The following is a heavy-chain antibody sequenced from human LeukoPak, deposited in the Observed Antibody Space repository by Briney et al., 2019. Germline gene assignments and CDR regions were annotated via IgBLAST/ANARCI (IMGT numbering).Heavy chain of an antibody. CDR1: GFTFSSYA. CDR3: AKGIESSGSYYTSFDY. V-gene: IGHV3-30-3*01. Sequence: GGSLRLSCAASGFTFSSYAMHWVRQAPGKGLEWVAVISYDGSNKYYADSVKGRFTISRDSSKNTLSLQMNSLRAEDTAVYYCAKGIESSGSYYTSFDYWGQGTLVTVSS. J-gene: IGHJ4*02. CDR2: ISYDGSNK. D-gene: IGHD1-26*01.